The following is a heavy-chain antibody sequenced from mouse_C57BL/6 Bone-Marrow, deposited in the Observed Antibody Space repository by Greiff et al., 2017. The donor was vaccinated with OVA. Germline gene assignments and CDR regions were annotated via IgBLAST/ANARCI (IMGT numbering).Heavy chain of an antibody. Sequence: VQLKQSGTVLARPGASVKMSCKTSGYTFTSYWMHWVKQRPGQGLEWIGAIYPGNSDTSYNQKFKGKAKLTAVTSASTAYMELSSLTNEDSAVYYCTKILYYYGSVYYAMDYWGQGTSVTVSS. CDR3: TKILYYYGSVYYAMDY. V-gene: IGHV1-5*01. D-gene: IGHD1-1*01. CDR1: GYTFTSYW. CDR2: IYPGNSDT. J-gene: IGHJ4*01.